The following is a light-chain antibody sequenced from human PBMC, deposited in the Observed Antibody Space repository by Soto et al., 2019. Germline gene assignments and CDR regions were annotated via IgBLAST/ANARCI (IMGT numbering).Light chain of an antibody. CDR1: SSDVGGYNN. V-gene: IGLV2-8*01. CDR3: SSYAGSNNVV. J-gene: IGLJ2*01. CDR2: EVS. Sequence: QSVLTQPPSASGSPGQSVTISCTGTSSDVGGYNNVSWYQQHPGKAPKLMIYEVSKWPSGVPDRFSGSKSGNTASLTVSGLQAEDEADYYCSSYAGSNNVVFGGGTKVTVL.